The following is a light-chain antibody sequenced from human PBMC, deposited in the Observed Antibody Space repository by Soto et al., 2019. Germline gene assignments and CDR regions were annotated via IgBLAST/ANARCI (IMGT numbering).Light chain of an antibody. J-gene: IGKJ2*01. CDR2: GAS. Sequence: EIVLTQSPGTLSLSPGERATLSCRASQSVKSSYLAWYQQKPGQAPRLLIYGASSRATGIPDRFSGSGSGTDFTLTISRPEPEDFAVYYCQQYGSSLYTFGQGTMLAIK. CDR1: QSVKSSY. CDR3: QQYGSSLYT. V-gene: IGKV3-20*01.